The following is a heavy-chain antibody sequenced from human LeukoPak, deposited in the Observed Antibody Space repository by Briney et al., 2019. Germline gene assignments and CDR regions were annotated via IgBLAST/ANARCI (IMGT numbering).Heavy chain of an antibody. CDR1: GYTFTSYD. CDR3: ARGLYYYDSSGYHNDAFDI. CDR2: MDPNSGNT. D-gene: IGHD3-22*01. Sequence: ASVKVSCKASGYTFTSYDINWVRQATGQGLEWMGWMDPNSGNTGYAQKFQGRVTMTRNTSTSTAYMELRSLRSDDTAVYYCARGLYYYDSSGYHNDAFDIWGQGTMVTVSS. J-gene: IGHJ3*02. V-gene: IGHV1-8*01.